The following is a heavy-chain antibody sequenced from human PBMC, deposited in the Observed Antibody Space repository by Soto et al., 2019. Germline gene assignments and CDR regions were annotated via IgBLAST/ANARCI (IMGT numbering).Heavy chain of an antibody. V-gene: IGHV1-18*04. CDR1: GYTFTAYG. D-gene: IGHD6-19*01. CDR3: ARGVAVAAVYYFDY. CDR2: ISTHNGKT. Sequence: QVQLVQSGAEMKKPGASVRVSCKASGYTFTAYGITWVRQAPGQGLEYMGWISTHNGKTNYAQKVQGRVTLTTDKSTSTAYMDLRALTSDDTAVYSCARGVAVAAVYYFDYWGQGTLVTVSS. J-gene: IGHJ4*02.